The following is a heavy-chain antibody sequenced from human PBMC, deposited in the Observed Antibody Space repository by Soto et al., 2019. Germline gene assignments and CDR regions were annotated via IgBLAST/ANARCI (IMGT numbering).Heavy chain of an antibody. V-gene: IGHV3-7*05. CDR3: TRDANYRDDSAYYDVFDI. CDR2: IRNDESQE. Sequence: VQLTESGGGLVQPGGSLRLSCVASGFSFGSDWMAWVRQAPGKGLEWVANIRNDESQEHYADSVRGRFSVSRDNAKDSLYLQMNSLRLEDTAVYYCTRDANYRDDSAYYDVFDIWGQGTMVTVSS. CDR1: GFSFGSDW. D-gene: IGHD3-16*01. J-gene: IGHJ3*02.